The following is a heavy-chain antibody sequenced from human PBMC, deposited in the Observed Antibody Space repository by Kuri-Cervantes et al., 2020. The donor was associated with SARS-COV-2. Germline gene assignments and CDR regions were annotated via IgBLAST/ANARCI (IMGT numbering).Heavy chain of an antibody. CDR2: IYYSGST. V-gene: IGHV4-61*01. D-gene: IGHD6-19*01. CDR1: GYSISSGHC. CDR3: ARYPTGSSGWYSSDAFDI. Sequence: SETLSLTCSVSGYSISSGHCWGWLRQPPGKGLEWIRYIYYSGSTNYNPSLKSRVTISVDTSKNQFSLKLSSVTAADTAVYYCARYPTGSSGWYSSDAFDIWGQGTMVTVSS. J-gene: IGHJ3*02.